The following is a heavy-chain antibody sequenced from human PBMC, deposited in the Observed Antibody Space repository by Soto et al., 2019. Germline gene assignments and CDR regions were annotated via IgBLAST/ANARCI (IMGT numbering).Heavy chain of an antibody. V-gene: IGHV3-23*01. CDR2: ITDDATDT. D-gene: IGHD3-10*01. CDR1: GFTFKDCA. Sequence: PGGSLRLSCEASGFTFKDCAMSWVSQAQGKGLDWVSAITDDATDTYYADSVKGRFTISRDNSQNTLFLLMNSLRADDTAVYYCVKGSRASRPYYFDSWGQGTLVTVSS. CDR3: VKGSRASRPYYFDS. J-gene: IGHJ4*02.